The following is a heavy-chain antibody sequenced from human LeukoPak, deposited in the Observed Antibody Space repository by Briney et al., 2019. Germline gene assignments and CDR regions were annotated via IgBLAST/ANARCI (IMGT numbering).Heavy chain of an antibody. Sequence: AASVKVSCKASGYTFTSYDINWVRQATGQGLEWMGWMNPNSGNIGYAQKFQGRVTITRNTSISTAYMELSSLRSEDTAVYYCARGGRRTGYSSSWYLSYWGQGTLVTVSS. J-gene: IGHJ4*02. CDR2: MNPNSGNI. CDR1: GYTFTSYD. D-gene: IGHD6-13*01. V-gene: IGHV1-8*03. CDR3: ARGGRRTGYSSSWYLSY.